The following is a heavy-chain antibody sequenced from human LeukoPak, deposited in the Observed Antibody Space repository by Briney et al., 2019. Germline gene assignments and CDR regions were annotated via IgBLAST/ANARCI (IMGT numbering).Heavy chain of an antibody. J-gene: IGHJ3*02. CDR1: GFSVSSNY. V-gene: IGHV3-53*01. CDR2: IYSGGNT. CDR3: AKVYTYYDFWSGYPAFDI. D-gene: IGHD3-3*01. Sequence: GGSLRLSCAASGFSVSSNYMNWVRQAPGKGLEWVSIIYSGGNTYYADSVKGRFSISRDNSKNTLHLQMNSLRAEDTAVYYCAKVYTYYDFWSGYPAFDIWGQGTMVTVSS.